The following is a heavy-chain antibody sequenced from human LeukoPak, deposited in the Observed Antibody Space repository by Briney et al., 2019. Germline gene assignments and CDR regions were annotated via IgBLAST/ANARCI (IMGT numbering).Heavy chain of an antibody. CDR2: IKQDGSEK. Sequence: GGSLRLSSAAYGFTFSSYWMSWVRQAPGKGLEWVANIKQDGSEKYYVDSVKGRFTISRDNAKNSLYLQMNSQRAEDTAVYYCARDAAYCSSTSCYRDRFDYWGQGTLVTVSS. CDR3: ARDAAYCSSTSCYRDRFDY. CDR1: GFTFSSYW. D-gene: IGHD2-2*02. V-gene: IGHV3-7*01. J-gene: IGHJ4*02.